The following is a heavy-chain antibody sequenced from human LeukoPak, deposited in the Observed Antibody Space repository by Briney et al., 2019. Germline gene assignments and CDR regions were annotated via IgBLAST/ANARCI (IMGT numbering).Heavy chain of an antibody. CDR1: GFTFSSYS. CDR3: ARGLDSGWYGGGDY. CDR2: ISSSSSTI. V-gene: IGHV3-48*01. D-gene: IGHD6-19*01. J-gene: IGHJ4*02. Sequence: GGSLRLSCAASGFTFSSYSMNWVRQAPGKGLEWVSYISSSSSTIYYADSVKGRFTISRDNAKNSLYLQMNSLRAEDTAVYYCARGLDSGWYGGGDYWGQGTLVTVSS.